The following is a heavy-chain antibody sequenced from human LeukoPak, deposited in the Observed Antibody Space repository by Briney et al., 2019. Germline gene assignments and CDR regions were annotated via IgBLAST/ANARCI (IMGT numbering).Heavy chain of an antibody. CDR3: ARGPYYYDSSGYYIPYYGMDV. CDR1: GGSISSYY. V-gene: IGHV4-4*02. Sequence: SETLSLTCTVSGGSISSYYWSWVRQPPGEGLEWIGEIYHSGSTNYNPSLKSRVTISVDKSKNQFSLKLSSVTAADTAVYYCARGPYYYDSSGYYIPYYGMDVWGQGTTVTVSS. J-gene: IGHJ6*02. D-gene: IGHD3-22*01. CDR2: IYHSGST.